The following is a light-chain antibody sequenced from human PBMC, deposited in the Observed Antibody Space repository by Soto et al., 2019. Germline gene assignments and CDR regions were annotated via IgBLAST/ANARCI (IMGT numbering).Light chain of an antibody. CDR3: QQRSNWPRT. V-gene: IGKV3-11*01. CDR2: DAS. CDR1: QSVSSY. J-gene: IGKJ4*01. Sequence: EIVLTQSPATLSLSPGERATLSCRASQSVSSYLAWYQQKPGQAPRLLIYDASNRATGIPARSSGSGSGTDFTLTISSLEPEDFAVYYCQQRSNWPRTFGGGTKV.